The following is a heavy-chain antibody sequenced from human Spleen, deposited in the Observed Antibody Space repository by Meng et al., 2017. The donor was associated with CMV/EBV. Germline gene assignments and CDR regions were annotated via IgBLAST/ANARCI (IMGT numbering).Heavy chain of an antibody. CDR1: GGSMSSGNYY. CDR2: IHHSGSA. CDR3: ARSITMIGGVGY. J-gene: IGHJ4*02. D-gene: IGHD3-10*01. Sequence: VKSRERGPGLVEPSQPLSLTCTVSGGSMSSGNYYWSWIRQPPGKGLEWIGYIHHSGSAYYNPSLKSRVSISVDTSKNQFSLNLNSMTAADTAVYYCARSITMIGGVGYWGQGTLVTVSS. V-gene: IGHV4-30-4*01.